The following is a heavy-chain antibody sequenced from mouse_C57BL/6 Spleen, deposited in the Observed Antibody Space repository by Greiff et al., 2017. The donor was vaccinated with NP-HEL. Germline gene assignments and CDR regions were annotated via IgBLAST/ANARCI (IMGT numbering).Heavy chain of an antibody. D-gene: IGHD4-1*01. CDR3: ARLWDGAYYFDY. CDR1: GYTFTSYW. Sequence: VQLQQPGAELVMPGASVKLSCKASGYTFTSYWMHWVKQRPGQGLEWIGEIDPSDSYTNYNQKFKGKSTLTVDKSSSTAYMQLSSLTSEDSAVYYGARLWDGAYYFDYWGQGTTLTVSS. CDR2: IDPSDSYT. V-gene: IGHV1-69*01. J-gene: IGHJ2*01.